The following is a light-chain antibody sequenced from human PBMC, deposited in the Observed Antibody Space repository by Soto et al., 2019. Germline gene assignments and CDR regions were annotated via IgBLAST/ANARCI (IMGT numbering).Light chain of an antibody. V-gene: IGKV1-5*03. Sequence: DIQMTQSPSTLSASVGDRVTITCRASQSISSWLAWYQQKPGKAHKLLIYKASSLESGVASRFSGSGSGTELALTISSLQPDDFATSYYQQSYFTPTWTFGQGTKVDIK. CDR2: KAS. J-gene: IGKJ1*01. CDR1: QSISSW. CDR3: QQSYFTPTWT.